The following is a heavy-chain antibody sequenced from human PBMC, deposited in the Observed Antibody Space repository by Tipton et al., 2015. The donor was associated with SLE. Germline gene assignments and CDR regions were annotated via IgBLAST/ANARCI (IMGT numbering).Heavy chain of an antibody. V-gene: IGHV4-59*02. Sequence: TLSLTCTVSGGSVSSNFWTWIRQPPGKELQWIGYFSYTGGSNYNPSLKSRVSMSVDMSKNQFSLRLTSVTAADTAVYFCARIRPGHGDPFDFWGQGTLVTVSS. J-gene: IGHJ4*02. CDR1: GGSVSSNF. D-gene: IGHD3-3*01. CDR2: FSYTGGS. CDR3: ARIRPGHGDPFDF.